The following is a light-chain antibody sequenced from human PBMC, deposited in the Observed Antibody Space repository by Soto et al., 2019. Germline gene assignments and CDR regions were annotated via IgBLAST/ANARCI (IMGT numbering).Light chain of an antibody. CDR2: AAS. CDR3: QQGLA. J-gene: IGKJ4*01. Sequence: DLQMTQSPSSLSASVGDRVTITCRASQSISSYLNWYQQKPGKAPKLLIYAASSLQSGVPSRFSGSGSGTDLTLTISRLQPEDFATYYCQQGLAFGVGTKVEIK. V-gene: IGKV1-39*01. CDR1: QSISSY.